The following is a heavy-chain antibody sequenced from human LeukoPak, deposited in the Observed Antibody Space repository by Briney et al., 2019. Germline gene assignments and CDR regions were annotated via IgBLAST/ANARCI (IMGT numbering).Heavy chain of an antibody. CDR2: IWYDGSNK. V-gene: IGHV3-33*01. CDR1: GFTFSSYG. J-gene: IGHJ4*02. D-gene: IGHD3-16*01. CDR3: ARVSTFGYIDY. Sequence: GGSLRLSCAASGFTFSSYGMHWVRQAPGKGLEWMAVIWYDGSNKYYADSVKGRFTISRDNSKNTLYLQMNSLRTEDTAVYYCARVSTFGYIDYWGQGTLVTVSS.